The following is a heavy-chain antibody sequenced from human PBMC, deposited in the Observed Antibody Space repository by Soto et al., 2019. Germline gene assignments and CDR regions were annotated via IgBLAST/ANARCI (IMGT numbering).Heavy chain of an antibody. J-gene: IGHJ3*02. CDR1: GGSIRNYF. Sequence: SETLSLTCTVSGGSIRNYFWTWIRQPAGKGLEWIGRIYSSGNTVYNAPLKSRVTMSIDMSKNQFSLKLSSMTAADTAVYYCARDVESPGISGSWGAFDIWGQGTVVTVSS. CDR2: IYSSGNT. V-gene: IGHV4-4*07. D-gene: IGHD1-20*01. CDR3: ARDVESPGISGSWGAFDI.